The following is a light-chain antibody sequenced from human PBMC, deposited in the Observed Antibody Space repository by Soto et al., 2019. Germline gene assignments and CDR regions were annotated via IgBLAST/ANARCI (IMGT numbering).Light chain of an antibody. CDR1: SSDVGGYNY. V-gene: IGLV2-8*01. CDR2: EVT. J-gene: IGLJ1*01. Sequence: QSVLTQPPSASGSPGQSVTISCTGTSSDVGGYNYVSWYQQHTGQAPKIMIYEVTKRPSGVPDRFSGSKSGNTASLTVSGLQADDEADYYCSSFVGSNNYVFGTGTKLTVL. CDR3: SSFVGSNNYV.